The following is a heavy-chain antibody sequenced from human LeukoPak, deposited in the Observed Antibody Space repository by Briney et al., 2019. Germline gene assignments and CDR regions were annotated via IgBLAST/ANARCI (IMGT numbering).Heavy chain of an antibody. CDR2: IYYSGST. CDR1: GGSISSGDYY. CDR3: ARADYGDYAADY. V-gene: IGHV4-30-4*01. D-gene: IGHD4-17*01. J-gene: IGHJ4*02. Sequence: SETLSLTCTVSGGSISSGDYYSTWIRQPPGEGLEWIGYIYYSGSTSYNPSLKGRVTISVDTSENQFSLKLSSVTAADTAVYYCARADYGDYAADYWGQGTLVTVSS.